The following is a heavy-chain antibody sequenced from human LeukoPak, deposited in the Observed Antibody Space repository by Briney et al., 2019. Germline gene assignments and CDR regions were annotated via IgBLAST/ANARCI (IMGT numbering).Heavy chain of an antibody. D-gene: IGHD3-10*01. CDR1: GFTFSSYA. Sequence: TGGSLRLSCAASGFTFSSYAMHWVRQAPGKGLEWVAVISYGGSNKYYADSVKGRFTISRDNSKNTLYLQMNSLRAEDTAVYYCARDPGHYGSGSYYKVIWYYFDYWGQGTLVTVSS. CDR2: ISYGGSNK. V-gene: IGHV3-30*04. J-gene: IGHJ4*02. CDR3: ARDPGHYGSGSYYKVIWYYFDY.